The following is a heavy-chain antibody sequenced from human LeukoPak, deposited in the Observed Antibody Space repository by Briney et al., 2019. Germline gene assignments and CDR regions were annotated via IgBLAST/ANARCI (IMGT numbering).Heavy chain of an antibody. CDR3: AREPTYYDFWSGYYTYGMDV. V-gene: IGHV4-59*01. J-gene: IGHJ6*02. Sequence: PSGTLSLTCAVSGGSISSYYWSWIRQPPGKGLEWIGYIYYSGSTNYNPSLKSRVTISVDTSKNQFSLKLSSVTAADTAVYYCAREPTYYDFWSGYYTYGMDVWGQGTTVTVSS. CDR1: GGSISSYY. D-gene: IGHD3-3*01. CDR2: IYYSGST.